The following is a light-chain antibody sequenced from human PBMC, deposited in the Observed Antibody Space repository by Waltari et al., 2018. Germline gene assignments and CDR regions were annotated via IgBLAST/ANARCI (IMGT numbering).Light chain of an antibody. J-gene: IGKJ4*01. V-gene: IGKV3-15*01. Sequence: EIVMTQSPATLSVSPGERATLSCRASQSVSSNLAWYQQKPGQAPRLLIYGASTRATGLPARFSGSGSGTEFALTISSLQSEDFAVYYCQQYNNWPLTFGGG. CDR2: GAS. CDR1: QSVSSN. CDR3: QQYNNWPLT.